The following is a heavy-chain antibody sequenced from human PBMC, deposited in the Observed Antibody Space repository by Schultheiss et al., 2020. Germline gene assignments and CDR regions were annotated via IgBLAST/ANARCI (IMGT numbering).Heavy chain of an antibody. Sequence: SETLSLTCTVSGGSISSGSYYWIWIRQPAGKGLEWIGRIYTSGSTNYNPSLKSRVTISVDTSKNQFSLKLSSVTAADTAVYYCARADCSSTSCYRFDPWGQGTLVTVSS. J-gene: IGHJ5*02. CDR3: ARADCSSTSCYRFDP. CDR1: GGSISSGSYY. D-gene: IGHD2-2*01. V-gene: IGHV4-61*02. CDR2: IYTSGST.